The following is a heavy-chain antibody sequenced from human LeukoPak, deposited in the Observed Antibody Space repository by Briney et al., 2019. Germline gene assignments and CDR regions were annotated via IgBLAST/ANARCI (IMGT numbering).Heavy chain of an antibody. CDR1: GISFSNYA. D-gene: IGHD2-15*01. Sequence: GGSLRLSCAASGISFSNYAMTWVRQAPGKGLEWVSTICGSGGDTHYAGSVKGRFAISRDTSKYTLQLQMNSLRAEDAAVYYCVRGRTASCYSPSDYWGQGILVTVSS. CDR2: ICGSGGDT. V-gene: IGHV3-23*01. J-gene: IGHJ4*02. CDR3: VRGRTASCYSPSDY.